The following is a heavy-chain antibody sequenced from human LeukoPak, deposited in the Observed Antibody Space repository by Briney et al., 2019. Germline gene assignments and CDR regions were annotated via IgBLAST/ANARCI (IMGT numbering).Heavy chain of an antibody. J-gene: IGHJ5*02. CDR2: IYYSGST. CDR1: GGSISSGGYY. D-gene: IGHD3-10*01. V-gene: IGHV4-31*03. CDR3: ARDQRFGNYNWFDP. Sequence: SETLSLTCTVSGGSISSGGYYWSWIRQHPGKGLEWIGYIYYSGSTYYNPSPKSRVTISVDTSKNQFSLKLSSVTAADTAVYYCARDQRFGNYNWFDPWGQGTLVTDSS.